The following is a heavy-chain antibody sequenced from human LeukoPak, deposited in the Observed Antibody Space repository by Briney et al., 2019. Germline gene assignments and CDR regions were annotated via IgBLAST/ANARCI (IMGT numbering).Heavy chain of an antibody. Sequence: GGSLRLSCAASGFTFSSYAMHWVRQAPGKGLEWVAVISYDGSNKYYADSVKGRFTISRDNAKNLLYLQMNSLRAEDTAVYYCARETPQWLVEYWGQGTLVTVSS. J-gene: IGHJ4*02. CDR2: ISYDGSNK. CDR3: ARETPQWLVEY. V-gene: IGHV3-30-3*01. D-gene: IGHD6-19*01. CDR1: GFTFSSYA.